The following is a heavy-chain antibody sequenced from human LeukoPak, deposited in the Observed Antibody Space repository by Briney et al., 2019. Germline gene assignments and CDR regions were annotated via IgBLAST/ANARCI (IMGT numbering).Heavy chain of an antibody. CDR3: ARRSGIAVAGAFDY. V-gene: IGHV3-23*01. D-gene: IGHD6-19*01. J-gene: IGHJ4*02. Sequence: GGSLRLSCAASGFTFSSYGMSWVRQAPGKGLEWVSAISGRSGSTYYADSVKGRFTISRDNSKNTLYLQMNSLRAEDTAVYYCARRSGIAVAGAFDYWGQGTLVTVSS. CDR2: ISGRSGST. CDR1: GFTFSSYG.